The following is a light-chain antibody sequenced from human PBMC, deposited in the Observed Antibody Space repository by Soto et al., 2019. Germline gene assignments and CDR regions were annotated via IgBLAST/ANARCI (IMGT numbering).Light chain of an antibody. J-gene: IGLJ1*01. CDR1: SSDVVGYNY. Sequence: QSVLTXPASVSGSPGQSITISCPGTSSDVVGYNYVSWYQQHPGKAPKFMIYDVSNRPSGVSNRFSGSKSGNTASLTISGLQAEDEADYYCSSYTTSNTRQIVFGTGTKVTVL. CDR3: SSYTTSNTRQIV. CDR2: DVS. V-gene: IGLV2-14*01.